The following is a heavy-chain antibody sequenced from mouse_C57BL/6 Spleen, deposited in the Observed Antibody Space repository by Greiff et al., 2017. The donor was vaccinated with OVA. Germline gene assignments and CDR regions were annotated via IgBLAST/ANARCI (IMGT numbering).Heavy chain of an antibody. CDR3: ARGDDTSAY. CDR2: IYPGDGDT. J-gene: IGHJ3*01. V-gene: IGHV1-82*01. CDR1: GYAFSSSW. Sequence: QVQLQQSGPELVKPGASVKISCKASGYAFSSSWMNWVKQRPVKGLEWIGRIYPGDGDTNYNGKFKGKATLTADKSSSTAYMQLSSLTSEDSAVYFCARGDDTSAYWGQGTLVTVSA. D-gene: IGHD5-1-1*01.